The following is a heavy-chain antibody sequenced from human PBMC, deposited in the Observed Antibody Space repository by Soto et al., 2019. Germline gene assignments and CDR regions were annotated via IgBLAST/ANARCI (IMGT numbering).Heavy chain of an antibody. D-gene: IGHD4-17*01. CDR2: IYHSGST. CDR3: ARGGSGHGDDNWFDP. Sequence: QLQLQESGSGLVKPSQTLSLTCAVSGGSISSGGYSWSWIRQPPGKGPEWIGYIYHSGSTYYNPSLKSRVTISVDRSNNQFSLTLSSVTAADTAVYYCARGGSGHGDDNWFDPWGQGTLVTVSS. V-gene: IGHV4-30-2*01. J-gene: IGHJ5*02. CDR1: GGSISSGGYS.